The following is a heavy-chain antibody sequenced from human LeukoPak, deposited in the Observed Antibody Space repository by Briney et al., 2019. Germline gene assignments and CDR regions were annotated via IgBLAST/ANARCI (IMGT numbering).Heavy chain of an antibody. CDR2: ISAYNGNT. J-gene: IGHJ5*02. V-gene: IGHV1-18*04. CDR3: ARDAWTAHNWFDP. Sequence: WASVKVSCKASGYTFTGYYMHCVRQAPGQGLEGMGGISAYNGNTNYAQKLQGRVTMTTDTSTSTAYMELRSLRSDDTAVYYCARDAWTAHNWFDPWGQGTLVTVSS. CDR1: GYTFTGYY. D-gene: IGHD3/OR15-3a*01.